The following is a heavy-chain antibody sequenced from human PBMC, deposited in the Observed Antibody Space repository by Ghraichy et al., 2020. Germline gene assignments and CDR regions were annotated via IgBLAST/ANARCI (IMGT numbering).Heavy chain of an antibody. V-gene: IGHV3-23*01. J-gene: IGHJ6*02. CDR1: GSTFSNYG. D-gene: IGHD4-11*01. CDR3: ARGDSHYYYYGLGV. Sequence: GESLNISCAASGSTFSNYGMSWVRQAPGKGLEWVSAISGSGTSTYYADSVKGRFTISRDNSKNTLYLQMNSLRAEDTAVFYCARGDSHYYYYGLGVWGQGTTVTVSS. CDR2: ISGSGTST.